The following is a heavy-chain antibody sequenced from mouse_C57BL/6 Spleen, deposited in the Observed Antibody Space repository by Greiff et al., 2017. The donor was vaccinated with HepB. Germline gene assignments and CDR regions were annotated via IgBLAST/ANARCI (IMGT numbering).Heavy chain of an antibody. Sequence: DVMLVESGGGLVQPGGSLSLSCAASGFTFTDYYMSWVRQPPGKALEWLGFIRNKANGYTTEYSASVKGRFTISRDNSQSILYLQMNALRAEDSATYYCARRYDYDDAMDYWGQGTSVTVSS. V-gene: IGHV7-3*01. CDR1: GFTFTDYY. D-gene: IGHD2-4*01. CDR3: ARRYDYDDAMDY. CDR2: IRNKANGYTT. J-gene: IGHJ4*01.